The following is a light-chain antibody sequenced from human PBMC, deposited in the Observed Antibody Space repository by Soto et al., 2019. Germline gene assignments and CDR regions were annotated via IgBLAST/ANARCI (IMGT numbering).Light chain of an antibody. CDR1: QGISSY. V-gene: IGKV1D-8*03. CDR2: AAS. CDR3: QHYGGVWT. J-gene: IGKJ1*01. Sequence: VIWMTQSPSLLSASTGDRVTISCRMSQGISSYLAWYQQKPGKAPELLIYAASSLQSGVPSRFSGTGSATEFILTISSLQPDDFATYHCQHYGGVWTFGQGTKVDIK.